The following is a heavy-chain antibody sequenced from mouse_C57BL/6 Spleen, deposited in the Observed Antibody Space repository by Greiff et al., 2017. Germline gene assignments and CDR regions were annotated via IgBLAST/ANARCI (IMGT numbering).Heavy chain of an antibody. CDR3: ARSEAYYAVDY. V-gene: IGHV1-61*01. J-gene: IGHJ4*01. Sequence: VQLQQPGAELVRPGSSVKLSCKASGYTFTSYWMDWVKQRPGQGLEWIGNIYPSDSETHYNQKFKDKATLTVDKSSSTAYMQLSSLTSEDSAVYYCARSEAYYAVDYWGQGTTVTVSS. CDR2: IYPSDSET. CDR1: GYTFTSYW.